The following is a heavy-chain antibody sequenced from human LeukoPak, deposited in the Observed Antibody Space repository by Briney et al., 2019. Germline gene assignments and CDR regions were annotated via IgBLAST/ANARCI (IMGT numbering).Heavy chain of an antibody. CDR3: ANFPHLEPTYLDS. Sequence: GGSLRLSCVVSGFTFSSDWMSWVRQAPGKGLEWVANIKQDESEKYYVDSVKGRFIVSRDNAKNSLYLQMNSLRVEDTAVYYCANFPHLEPTYLDSWGQGILVSVSS. D-gene: IGHD1-1*01. J-gene: IGHJ4*02. V-gene: IGHV3-7*01. CDR2: IKQDESEK. CDR1: GFTFSSDW.